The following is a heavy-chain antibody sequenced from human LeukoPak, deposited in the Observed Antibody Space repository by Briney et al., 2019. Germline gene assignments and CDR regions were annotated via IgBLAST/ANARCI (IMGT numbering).Heavy chain of an antibody. J-gene: IGHJ4*02. CDR2: IRYDGSNK. D-gene: IGHD6-6*01. CDR3: AKAFYRWQLGPVDY. V-gene: IGHV3-30*02. CDR1: GFTFSSYG. Sequence: GGSLRLSCAASGFTFSSYGMHWVRQAPGKGLEWVAFIRYDGSNKYYADSVKGRFTISRDNSKNTLYLQMNSLRAEDTAVYYCAKAFYRWQLGPVDYWGQGTLVTVSS.